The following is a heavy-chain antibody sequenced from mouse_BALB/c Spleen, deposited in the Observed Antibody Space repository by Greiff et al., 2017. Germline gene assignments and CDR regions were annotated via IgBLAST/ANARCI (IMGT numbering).Heavy chain of an antibody. CDR2: ISSGGSYT. CDR3: ARQAGNLYYAMDY. CDR1: GFTFSSYG. J-gene: IGHJ4*01. V-gene: IGHV5-6*01. D-gene: IGHD2-1*01. Sequence: EVKLMESGGDLVKPGGSLKLSCAASGFTFSSYGMSWVRQTPDKRLEWVATISSGGSYTYYPDSVKGRFTISRDNAKNTLYLQMSSLKSEDTAMYYCARQAGNLYYAMDYWGQGTSVTVSS.